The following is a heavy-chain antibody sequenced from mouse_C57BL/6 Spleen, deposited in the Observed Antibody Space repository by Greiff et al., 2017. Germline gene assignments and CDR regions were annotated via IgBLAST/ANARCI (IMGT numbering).Heavy chain of an antibody. CDR3: ARYGNYWYFDV. J-gene: IGHJ1*03. CDR2: IYPSDSET. Sequence: VQLQQPGAELVRPGSSVKLSCKASGYTFTSYWMDWVKQRPGQGLEWIGNIYPSDSETHYNQKFKDKATLTVDKSSSTAYMQLSSLTSEDSAVYDCARYGNYWYFDVWGTGTTVTVSS. D-gene: IGHD2-1*01. V-gene: IGHV1-61*01. CDR1: GYTFTSYW.